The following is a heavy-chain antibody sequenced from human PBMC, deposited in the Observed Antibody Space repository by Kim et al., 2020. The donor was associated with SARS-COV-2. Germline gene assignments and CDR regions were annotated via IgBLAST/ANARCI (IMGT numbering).Heavy chain of an antibody. CDR1: HGSVSGYY. V-gene: IGHV4-59*08. Sequence: SETLSLTCSVSHGSVSGYYWSWIRQPPGKGLEWIGYVYFGGTTMYNPSLRGRVSLSLHTSRNQVFLDLSSVTAADTAVYYCARHFGDSPTYYNWDSWG. CDR3: ARHFGDSPTYYNWDS. D-gene: IGHD1-20*01. CDR2: VYFGGTT. J-gene: IGHJ5*01.